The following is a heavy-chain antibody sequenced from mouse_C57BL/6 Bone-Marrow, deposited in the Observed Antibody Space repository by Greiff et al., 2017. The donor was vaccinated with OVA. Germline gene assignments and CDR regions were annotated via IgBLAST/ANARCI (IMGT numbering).Heavy chain of an antibody. CDR3: AREEITTVVFDY. CDR2: IHPNSGST. Sequence: VQLQQPGAELVKPGASVKLSCKASGYTFTSYWMHWVKQRPVQGLEWIGMIHPNSGSTNYNEKFKSKATLTVDKSSSTAYMQLSSLTSEDSAVYYCAREEITTVVFDYWGQGTTLTVSS. V-gene: IGHV1-64*01. CDR1: GYTFTSYW. D-gene: IGHD1-1*01. J-gene: IGHJ2*01.